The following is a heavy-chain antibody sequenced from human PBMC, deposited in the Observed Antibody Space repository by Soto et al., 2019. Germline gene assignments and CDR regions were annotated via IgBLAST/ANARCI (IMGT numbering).Heavy chain of an antibody. Sequence: GGSLRLSCAASGFTFSNAWMTWVRQAPGKGLEWVGRIKTKTDGGTTDYAAPVKGRFTISRDDSKNTLYLQMNSLKTEDTAVYYCSAHRSSLTMRRGITIGDYYYNGTDVWGQGTTLTVSS. D-gene: IGHD3-10*01. CDR1: GFTFSNAW. CDR2: IKTKTDGGTT. J-gene: IGHJ6*02. CDR3: SAHRSSLTMRRGITIGDYYYNGTDV. V-gene: IGHV3-15*01.